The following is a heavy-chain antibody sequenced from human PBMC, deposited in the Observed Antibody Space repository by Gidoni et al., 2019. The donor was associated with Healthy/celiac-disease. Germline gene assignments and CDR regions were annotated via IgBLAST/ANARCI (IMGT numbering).Heavy chain of an antibody. CDR2: INHSGST. CDR1: GGSFSGYY. J-gene: IGHJ6*02. D-gene: IGHD2-2*01. V-gene: IGHV4-34*01. Sequence: QVQLQQWGAGLLKPSDTLSLTCAFYGGSFSGYYWSWIRQPPGKGLEWIGEINHSGSTNYNPSLKSRVTISVDTSKNQFSLKLSSVTAADTAVYYCARDRYCSSTSCRYYYYYGMDVWGQGTTVTVSS. CDR3: ARDRYCSSTSCRYYYYYGMDV.